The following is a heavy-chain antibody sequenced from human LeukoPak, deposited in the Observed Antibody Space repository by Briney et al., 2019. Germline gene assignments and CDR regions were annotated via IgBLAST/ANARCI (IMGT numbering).Heavy chain of an antibody. CDR3: AREWQGGIAAAGTRIEGDY. J-gene: IGHJ4*02. CDR1: GFSVSGYW. Sequence: AGGSLRLSCAVSGFSVSGYWMTWVRQAPGKGLEWVANIKQGGSEKNYVDSVKRRFTISRDNVENSLFLQMNSLRVEDTAVYYCAREWQGGIAAAGTRIEGDYWGQGTLVAVSS. CDR2: IKQGGSEK. D-gene: IGHD6-13*01. V-gene: IGHV3-7*01.